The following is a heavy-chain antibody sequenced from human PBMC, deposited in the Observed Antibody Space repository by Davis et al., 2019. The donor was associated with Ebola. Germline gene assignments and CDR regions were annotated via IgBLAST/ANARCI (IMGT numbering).Heavy chain of an antibody. CDR1: GGSFSGYY. D-gene: IGHD2-2*01. V-gene: IGHV4-34*01. CDR3: ARGERRSSTSCYPKRCYYYGMDV. Sequence: PSETLSLTCAVYGGSFSGYYWSWIRQPPGKGLEWIGEINHSGSTNYNPSLKSRVTISVDTSKNQFSLKLSSVTAADTAVYYCARGERRSSTSCYPKRCYYYGMDVWGQGTTVTVSS. J-gene: IGHJ6*02. CDR2: INHSGST.